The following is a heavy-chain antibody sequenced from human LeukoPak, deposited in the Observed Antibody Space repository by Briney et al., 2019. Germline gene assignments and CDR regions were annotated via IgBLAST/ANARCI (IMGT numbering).Heavy chain of an antibody. CDR1: GGSISSYY. D-gene: IGHD1-26*01. CDR2: IYCSGST. J-gene: IGHJ4*02. CDR3: ARMKVGAHYFDY. Sequence: PSETLSLTCTVSGGSISSYYWSWIRQPPGKGLEWIGYIYCSGSTNYNPSLKSRVTISVDTSKNQFSLKLSSVTAADTAVYYCARMKVGAHYFDYWGQGTLVTVSS. V-gene: IGHV4-59*01.